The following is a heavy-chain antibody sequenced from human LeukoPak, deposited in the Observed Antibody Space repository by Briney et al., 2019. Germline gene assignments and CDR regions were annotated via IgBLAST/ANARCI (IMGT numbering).Heavy chain of an antibody. V-gene: IGHV3-48*03. Sequence: GGSLRLSCAASGFTFSSYEMNWVRQAPGKGLEWVSYISSSGSTKYYADSVKGRFTISRDNSKNTLYLQMNSLRAEDTAVYYCAIAVAVPGAFDIWGQGTMVTVSS. CDR1: GFTFSSYE. D-gene: IGHD6-19*01. J-gene: IGHJ3*02. CDR2: ISSSGSTK. CDR3: AIAVAVPGAFDI.